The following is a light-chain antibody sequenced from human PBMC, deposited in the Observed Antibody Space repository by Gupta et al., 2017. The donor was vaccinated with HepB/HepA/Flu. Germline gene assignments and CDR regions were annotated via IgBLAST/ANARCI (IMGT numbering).Light chain of an antibody. CDR3: QQYYSSPLT. J-gene: IGKJ4*01. Sequence: NVMTQSPDSLASSLVERTTINCKSSQSVVYSDNKNYLAWYQQKSGQYPKLLIYWASTRESGVPDRFSGSGSGTDFTLTISSLQVEDVAVYYCQQYYSSPLTFGGGTKVEIK. CDR2: WAS. V-gene: IGKV4-1*01. CDR1: QSVVYSDNKNY.